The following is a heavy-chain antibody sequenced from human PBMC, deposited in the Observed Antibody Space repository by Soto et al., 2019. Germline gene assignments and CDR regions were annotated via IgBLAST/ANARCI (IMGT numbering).Heavy chain of an antibody. V-gene: IGHV3-30*03. J-gene: IGHJ5*02. D-gene: IGHD2-2*01. Sequence: QVQLVESGGGVVQPGSSLRLSCEGSGFSFRTYGMHWVRQAPGKGLEWVPLISYDGSDKFYADSVKGRFTISRDNSKNTLSKQMNNLRSEDTAIYFCATDIRRRQKEPSYPWFEPWGPGTLVTVSS. CDR1: GFSFRTYG. CDR3: ATDIRRRQKEPSYPWFEP. CDR2: ISYDGSDK.